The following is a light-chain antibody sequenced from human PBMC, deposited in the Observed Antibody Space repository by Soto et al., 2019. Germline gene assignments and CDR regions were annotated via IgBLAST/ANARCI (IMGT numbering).Light chain of an antibody. CDR3: QQYDNFLS. CDR2: KAS. J-gene: IGKJ4*01. V-gene: IGKV1-5*03. CDR1: QSISTW. Sequence: DIKMTQSPSTLSAYVGDRAIITCRASQSISTWVAWYQQKPGKAPKLLISKASSLESGVPSRFSGSGSGTEFTLTISSLQPDDFATYYCQQYDNFLSFGGGTKVDIK.